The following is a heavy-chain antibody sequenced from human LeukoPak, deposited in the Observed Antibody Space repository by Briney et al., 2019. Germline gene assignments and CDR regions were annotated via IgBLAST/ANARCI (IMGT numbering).Heavy chain of an antibody. Sequence: GGSLRLSCAASGFTFDDYGMSWVRQAPGKGLEWVSGINWNGGSTGYADSVKGRFTISRDNAKNSLYLQMNSLRAEDTALYYCAKDTSLGGYRGGFDYWGQGTLVTVSS. J-gene: IGHJ4*02. D-gene: IGHD5-18*01. V-gene: IGHV3-20*04. CDR1: GFTFDDYG. CDR3: AKDTSLGGYRGGFDY. CDR2: INWNGGST.